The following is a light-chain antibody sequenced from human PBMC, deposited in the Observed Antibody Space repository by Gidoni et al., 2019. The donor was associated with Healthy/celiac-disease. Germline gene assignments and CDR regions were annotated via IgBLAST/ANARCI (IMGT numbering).Light chain of an antibody. J-gene: IGKJ2*01. CDR1: QSVSSSY. CDR2: GAS. V-gene: IGKV3-20*01. CDR3: QQYGSSPLYT. Sequence: EIVLTQSPGTLSLSPGERATLSCRASQSVSSSYLAWYQQKPGQAPRLLIYGASSRATGSPDRFSGSGSGTDFTLTISRLEPEDFAVYYCQQYGSSPLYTFXQXTKLEIK.